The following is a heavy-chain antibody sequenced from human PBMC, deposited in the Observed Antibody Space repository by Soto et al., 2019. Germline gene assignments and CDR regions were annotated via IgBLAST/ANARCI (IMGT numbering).Heavy chain of an antibody. J-gene: IGHJ6*02. Sequence: KPSETLSLSCTVSGGSISSSSYYGGWIRQPPGKGLEWIGSIYYSGSTYYNPSLKSRVTISVDTSKNQFSLKLSSVTAADTAVYYCARGMDVWGQGTTVTVSS. CDR2: IYYSGST. V-gene: IGHV4-39*01. CDR1: GGSISSSSYY. CDR3: ARGMDV.